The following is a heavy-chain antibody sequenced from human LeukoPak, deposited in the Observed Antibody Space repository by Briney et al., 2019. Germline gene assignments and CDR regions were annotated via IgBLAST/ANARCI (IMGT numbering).Heavy chain of an antibody. CDR1: GYTFTGYY. V-gene: IGHV1-2*02. CDR3: ATGRGYSYGFDY. J-gene: IGHJ4*02. Sequence: EASVKVSCKASGYTFTGYYMHWVRQAPGQGPEWMGWIYPNSGGTNYAQKFQGRVTVTRDTSISPAYMQLSRLRSDDTAVYYCATGRGYSYGFDYWGQGTLVTVSS. CDR2: IYPNSGGT. D-gene: IGHD5-18*01.